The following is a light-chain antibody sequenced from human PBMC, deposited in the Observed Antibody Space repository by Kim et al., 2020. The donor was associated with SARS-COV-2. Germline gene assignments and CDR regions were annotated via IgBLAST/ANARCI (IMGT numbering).Light chain of an antibody. Sequence: QSALTQPPSASGSPGQSVTISCTGTSSDVGGYNYVSWYQQHPGKAPKLMIYEVSKRPSGVPDRFSGSKSGNTASLTVSGLQAEEEADYYCSSYAGSNNWVFGGGTQLTVL. CDR3: SSYAGSNNWV. J-gene: IGLJ3*02. V-gene: IGLV2-8*01. CDR1: SSDVGGYNY. CDR2: EVS.